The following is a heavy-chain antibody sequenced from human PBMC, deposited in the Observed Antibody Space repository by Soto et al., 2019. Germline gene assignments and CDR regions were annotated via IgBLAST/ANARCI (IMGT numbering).Heavy chain of an antibody. V-gene: IGHV4-34*01. CDR2: INHSGST. J-gene: IGHJ4*02. D-gene: IGHD1-20*01. CDR3: ARKVSFPFDY. CDR1: GGFFSGYY. Sequence: SETLSLTCAGYGGFFSGYYWGWIRQPPGKGLEWIGEINHSGSTNYNPSLKSRVTISVDTSKNQFSLKLSSVTAADTAVYYCARKVSFPFDYWGQGTLVTVSS.